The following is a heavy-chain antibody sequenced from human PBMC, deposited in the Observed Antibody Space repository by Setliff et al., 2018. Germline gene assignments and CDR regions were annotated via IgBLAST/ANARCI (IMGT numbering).Heavy chain of an antibody. CDR2: ISPDSYYI. Sequence: PGGSLRLSCAASGFTFSSYSMHWVRQTPGKGLEWVSSISPDSYYIYYADSIKGRFTISRDNAKSSLYLQMNSLGAEDTAVYYCARSPANGGHDAFDIWGRGTMVTVSS. CDR3: ARSPANGGHDAFDI. V-gene: IGHV3-21*01. CDR1: GFTFSSYS. J-gene: IGHJ3*02. D-gene: IGHD6-25*01.